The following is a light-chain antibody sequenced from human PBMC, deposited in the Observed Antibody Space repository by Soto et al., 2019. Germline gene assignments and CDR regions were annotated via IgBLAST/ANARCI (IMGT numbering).Light chain of an antibody. CDR3: QEYLQWPPGM. CDR2: ETS. J-gene: IGKJ1*01. Sequence: EIVLTPAPATLSLSPADRATLSCRARDTVAGHLAWYQQTPGRPPRLLIYETSNRAIGLPARFSGSGPGTDFTLPTSTLQYEDYAVYYCQEYLQWPPGMFGQGTKVDIK. CDR1: DTVAGH. V-gene: IGKV3D-11*02.